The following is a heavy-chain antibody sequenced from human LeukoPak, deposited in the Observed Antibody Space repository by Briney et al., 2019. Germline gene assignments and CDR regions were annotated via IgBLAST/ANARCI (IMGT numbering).Heavy chain of an antibody. J-gene: IGHJ6*03. CDR2: INWNGGST. V-gene: IGHV3-20*04. CDR3: AREDIVVVPAAMDYYYMDD. Sequence: GGSLRLSCAASGFTFDDYGMSWVRQAPGKGLEWVSGINWNGGSTGYADSVKGRFTISRDNAKNSPYLQMNSLRAEDTALYYCAREDIVVVPAAMDYYYMDDWGKGTTVTVYS. D-gene: IGHD2-2*01. CDR1: GFTFDDYG.